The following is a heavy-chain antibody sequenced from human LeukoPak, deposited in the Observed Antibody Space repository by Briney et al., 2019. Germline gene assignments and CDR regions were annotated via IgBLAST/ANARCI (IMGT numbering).Heavy chain of an antibody. Sequence: SETLSLTCAVSGGSISSSNWWSWVRPPPGKGLEWIGEIYHSGSTNYNPSLKSRVTISLQMSKNQFSLKLRSVTVADTAMYYCARSVVDYYGSPNWFDPWGQGALVTVSS. V-gene: IGHV4-4*02. CDR1: GGSISSSNW. D-gene: IGHD3-10*01. CDR3: ARSVVDYYGSPNWFDP. J-gene: IGHJ5*02. CDR2: IYHSGST.